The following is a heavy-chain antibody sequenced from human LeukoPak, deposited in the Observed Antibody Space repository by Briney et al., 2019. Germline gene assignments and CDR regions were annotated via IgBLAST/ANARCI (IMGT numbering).Heavy chain of an antibody. V-gene: IGHV3-9*01. CDR3: ARDSSSWYDLYYYGMDV. CDR1: GFTFDDYA. D-gene: IGHD6-13*01. CDR2: ISWNSGSI. J-gene: IGHJ6*02. Sequence: GGSLRLSCAASGFTFDDYAMHWVRQAPGKGLEWVSGISWNSGSIGYADSVKGRFTISRDNAKNSLYLQMNSLRAEDTALYYCARDSSSWYDLYYYGMDVWGQGTTVTVSS.